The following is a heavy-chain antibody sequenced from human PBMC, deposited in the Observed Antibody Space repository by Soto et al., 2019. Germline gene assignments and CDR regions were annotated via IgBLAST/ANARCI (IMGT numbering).Heavy chain of an antibody. CDR1: GYTFTGYY. CDR3: ARHRFNYYDNTVYYYFDY. J-gene: IGHJ4*02. D-gene: IGHD3-22*01. Sequence: ASVKVSCKASGYTFTGYYMHLLRQAPVQVPEWMGWISGHNGNTNHPQSLQGRITMTTDTSRNTVYMELRSLRSDDTAVYYCARHRFNYYDNTVYYYFDYWGQGTLVTVSS. V-gene: IGHV1-18*04. CDR2: ISGHNGNT.